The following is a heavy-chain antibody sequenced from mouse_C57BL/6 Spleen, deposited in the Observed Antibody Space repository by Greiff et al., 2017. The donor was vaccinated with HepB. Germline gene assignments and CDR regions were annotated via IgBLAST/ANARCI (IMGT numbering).Heavy chain of an antibody. Sequence: EVKLVESGGGLVQPGGSLSLSCAASGFTFTDYYMSWVRQPPGKALEWLGFIRNKANGYKTEYSASVKGRFTISRDNSKSILYLQMNALRAEDSATYYCARSPLTGTWYFDVWGTGTTVTVSS. CDR3: ARSPLTGTWYFDV. V-gene: IGHV7-3*01. CDR2: IRNKANGYKT. D-gene: IGHD4-1*01. CDR1: GFTFTDYY. J-gene: IGHJ1*03.